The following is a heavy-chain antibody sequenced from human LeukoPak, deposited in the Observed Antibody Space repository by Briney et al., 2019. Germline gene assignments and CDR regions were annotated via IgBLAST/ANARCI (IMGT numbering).Heavy chain of an antibody. CDR2: ISGSGGST. CDR1: GFTFSSYA. J-gene: IGHJ4*02. Sequence: GGSLRLSCAASGFTFSSYAMSWVRQAPGKGLEWVSAISGSGGSTYYADSVKGRFTISRDNSKNTLYLQMNSLRAEDTAVYYCAKDKSGYYYGSGSSDYWGQGTLVTVSS. D-gene: IGHD3-10*01. CDR3: AKDKSGYYYGSGSSDY. V-gene: IGHV3-23*01.